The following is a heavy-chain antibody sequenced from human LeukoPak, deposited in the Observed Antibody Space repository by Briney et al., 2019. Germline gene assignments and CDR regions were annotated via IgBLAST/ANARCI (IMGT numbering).Heavy chain of an antibody. CDR1: GYTFTSYG. Sequence: GASVKVSCKASGYTFTSYGISWVRQAPGQGLEWMGWISAHNGNTNYAQKIQGRVTMTTDTSTSTAYMELRSLRSDDTAVYYCARDTANFDWYSDPTDYWGQGTLVTVSS. J-gene: IGHJ4*02. CDR3: ARDTANFDWYSDPTDY. V-gene: IGHV1-18*01. D-gene: IGHD3-9*01. CDR2: ISAHNGNT.